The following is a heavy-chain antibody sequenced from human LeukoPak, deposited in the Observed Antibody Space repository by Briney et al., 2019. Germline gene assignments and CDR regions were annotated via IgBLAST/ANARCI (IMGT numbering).Heavy chain of an antibody. Sequence: GGSLRLSCAASGFTFDEYAMDWVRHAPGKGLEWVSLISGDGGSTYYADSVKGRFTISRDNSKNSLYLQMNSLGTEDTALYYCAKDIKGSYYDFWSGYYGYYFDYWGQGTLVTVSS. CDR1: GFTFDEYA. CDR3: AKDIKGSYYDFWSGYYGYYFDY. J-gene: IGHJ4*02. V-gene: IGHV3-43*02. CDR2: ISGDGGST. D-gene: IGHD3-3*01.